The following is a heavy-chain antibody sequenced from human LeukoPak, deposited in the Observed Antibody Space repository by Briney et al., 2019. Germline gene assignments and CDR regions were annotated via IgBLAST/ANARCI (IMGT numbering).Heavy chain of an antibody. J-gene: IGHJ6*04. D-gene: IGHD6-19*01. CDR2: ISAYNGNT. V-gene: IGHV1-18*01. Sequence: ASVKVSCKASGYTFTSYGISWVRQAPGQGLEWMGWISAYNGNTNYAQKLQGRVTMTTDTSTSTAYMELRSLRSDDTAVYYCARELDKRDSSGWYDSYYYGMDVWGRGTTVTVSS. CDR3: ARELDKRDSSGWYDSYYYGMDV. CDR1: GYTFTSYG.